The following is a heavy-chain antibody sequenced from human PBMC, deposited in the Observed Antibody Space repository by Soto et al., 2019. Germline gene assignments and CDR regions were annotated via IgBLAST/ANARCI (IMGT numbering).Heavy chain of an antibody. D-gene: IGHD1-26*01. V-gene: IGHV5-51*01. J-gene: IGHJ4*02. CDR3: TRHSVGPPED. Sequence: GESLKISCKGSGYSFTKWWIGWVRQMPGKGLEWMGFVFPGGSQIRYNPSFEGQVTISADKSTATAYLQWNTLQASDSAMYYCTRHSVGPPEDWGQGTLVTVS. CDR1: GYSFTKWW. CDR2: VFPGGSQI.